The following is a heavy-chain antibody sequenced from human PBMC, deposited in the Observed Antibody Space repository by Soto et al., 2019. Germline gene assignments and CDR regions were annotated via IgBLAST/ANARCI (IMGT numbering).Heavy chain of an antibody. CDR2: ISFDGNNK. CDR3: ARAGGDNGDYADDYYFDY. D-gene: IGHD4-17*01. J-gene: IGHJ4*02. CDR1: GFTFSTYA. Sequence: QVQLVESGGGVVQPGRSLRLSCAASGFTFSTYAMQWVRQAPGKGLEWVALISFDGNNKYYADSVKGRFTISRDNSKNTLYLQMNSLRAEDTAVYYCARAGGDNGDYADDYYFDYWGQGTLVTVSS. V-gene: IGHV3-30-3*01.